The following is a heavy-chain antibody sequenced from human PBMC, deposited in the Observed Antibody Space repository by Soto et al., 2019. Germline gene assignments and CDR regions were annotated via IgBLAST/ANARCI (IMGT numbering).Heavy chain of an antibody. CDR3: AKTRITMILVAPFQH. V-gene: IGHV3-30*18. J-gene: IGHJ1*01. CDR2: ISYDGSNK. CDR1: GFTFSSYG. D-gene: IGHD3-22*01. Sequence: GGSLRLSCAASGFTFSSYGMLWVRQAPGKGLEWVALISYDGSNKYYADSVKGRFTISRDNSKNTLYLQMNSLRAEDTAVYYCAKTRITMILVAPFQHWGQGTLVTVSS.